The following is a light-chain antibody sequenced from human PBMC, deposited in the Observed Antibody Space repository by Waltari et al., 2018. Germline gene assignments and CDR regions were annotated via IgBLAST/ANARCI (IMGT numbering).Light chain of an antibody. J-gene: IGLJ1*01. Sequence: SSELTQPPSVSVSPGQTARIICSGDSLSKHFAYWYQQKPGQAPVLVIYKDSERPPGIPERFSGSGSGTTVTLTIGGVQAEDEADYYCQSADSSNTYVFGTGTKVTVL. CDR2: KDS. CDR1: SLSKHF. V-gene: IGLV3-25*03. CDR3: QSADSSNTYV.